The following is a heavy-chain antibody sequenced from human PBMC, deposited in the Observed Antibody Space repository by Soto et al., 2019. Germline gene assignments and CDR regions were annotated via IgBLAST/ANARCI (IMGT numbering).Heavy chain of an antibody. CDR1: GYSFTSYW. J-gene: IGHJ6*02. V-gene: IGHV5-51*01. CDR3: ARLDSRGYYLSGLDV. Sequence: GESLKISCKGSGYSFTSYWIGWVRQMPGKGLEWMGIIYPGDSDTRYSPSFQGQVTISADKSISTAYLQWSSLKASDTAMYYCARLDSRGYYLSGLDVWGQGTTVTVSS. D-gene: IGHD3-22*01. CDR2: IYPGDSDT.